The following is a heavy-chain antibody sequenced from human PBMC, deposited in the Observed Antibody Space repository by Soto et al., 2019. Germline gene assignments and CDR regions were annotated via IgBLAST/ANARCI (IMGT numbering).Heavy chain of an antibody. Sequence: QLLESGPGLVTPSETLSLTCTVSGDSISSSSYYWGWIRQPPGKGLEWIGSIYYSGSTYYNPSLKSRVTISVDTSKNQFSLKLSSVTAADTAMYYCARHGSGSYYNNWFDPWGQGTLVTVSS. J-gene: IGHJ5*02. D-gene: IGHD3-10*01. CDR1: GDSISSSSYY. V-gene: IGHV4-39*01. CDR2: IYYSGST. CDR3: ARHGSGSYYNNWFDP.